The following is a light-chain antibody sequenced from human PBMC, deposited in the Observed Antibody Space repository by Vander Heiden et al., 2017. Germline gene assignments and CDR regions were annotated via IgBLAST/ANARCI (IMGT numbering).Light chain of an antibody. Sequence: EIGLTHSPATLSLSLGERATLSCRASQSIRSYLACHQHQPGQAPRLLIYDASNRATGIPARFSGSGSGTDFTITISSLEHEDVAVYYCQQRSNLITFGQGTRLEIK. V-gene: IGKV3-11*01. J-gene: IGKJ5*01. CDR3: QQRSNLIT. CDR2: DAS. CDR1: QSIRSY.